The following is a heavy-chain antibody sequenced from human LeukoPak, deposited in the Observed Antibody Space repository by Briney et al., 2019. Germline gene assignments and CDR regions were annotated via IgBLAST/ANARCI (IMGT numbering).Heavy chain of an antibody. V-gene: IGHV3-48*03. D-gene: IGHD6-6*01. CDR3: TRTPTPGYSSSSSKYY. CDR2: ISSSGSTI. CDR1: GFTFSSYE. J-gene: IGHJ4*02. Sequence: GGSLRLSCAASGFTFSSYEMNWVRQAPGKGLEWVSYISSSGSTIYYADSVKGRFTISRDNAKHSLYLQMNSLRAEDTAVYYCTRTPTPGYSSSSSKYYWGQGTLVTVSS.